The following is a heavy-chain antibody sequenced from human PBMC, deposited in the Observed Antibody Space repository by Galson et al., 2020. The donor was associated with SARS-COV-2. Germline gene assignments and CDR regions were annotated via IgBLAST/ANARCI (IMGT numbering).Heavy chain of an antibody. D-gene: IGHD2-2*01. CDR2: IDSSGGFI. Sequence: GGSLKLSCGGSGFIFSVYAMNWVRQAPGKGLEWVATIDSSGGFIYYQDSVQGRFTISRDNSKDTVFLQMNSLRAEDTAVYYCAKTLVGNGGYMDVWGKGTTVTVSS. J-gene: IGHJ6*03. CDR3: AKTLVGNGGYMDV. V-gene: IGHV3-23*01. CDR1: GFIFSVYA.